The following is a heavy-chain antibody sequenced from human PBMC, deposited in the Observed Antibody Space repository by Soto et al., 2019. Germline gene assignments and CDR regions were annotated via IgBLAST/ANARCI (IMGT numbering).Heavy chain of an antibody. CDR2: ISFTGDSR. D-gene: IGHD2-2*01. CDR3: AKKSCISPGCPCCIDF. J-gene: IGHJ6*04. Sequence: GGSLRLSCAASGCNFNAYVMNWVRQAPGKGLEWVSIISFTGDSRYYADSVKDRFTISRDNSQNTLYLQMNSLRAEDTAVYYCAKKSCISPGCPCCIDFWCKGLTVSVSS. V-gene: IGHV3-23*01. CDR1: GCNFNAYV.